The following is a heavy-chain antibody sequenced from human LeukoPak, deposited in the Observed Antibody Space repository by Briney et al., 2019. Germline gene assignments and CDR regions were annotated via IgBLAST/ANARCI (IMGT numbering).Heavy chain of an antibody. V-gene: IGHV4-59*01. J-gene: IGHJ6*02. D-gene: IGHD5-12*01. CDR3: ARLPVDIVATTPQYYYYYGMDV. CDR2: IHYSGST. Sequence: PSETLSLTCTVSGGSISSYYWSWIRQPPGKGLEWIGYIHYSGSTNYNPSLKSRVTISVDTSKNQFSLKLSSVTAADTAVYYCARLPVDIVATTPQYYYYYGMDVWGQGTTVTVSS. CDR1: GGSISSYY.